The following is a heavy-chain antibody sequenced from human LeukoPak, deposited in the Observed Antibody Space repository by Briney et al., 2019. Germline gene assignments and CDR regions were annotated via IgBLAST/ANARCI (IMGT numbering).Heavy chain of an antibody. CDR3: ARVRSVGGNPHAFNI. Sequence: GGSLRLSCAASGFTFSSYRMIWVRQAPGTGLEWVSSISSSSTYIYYADSVKGRFTISRDNAKNSLYLQMNSLRVEDTALYYCARVRSVGGNPHAFNIWGQGTMVTVSS. CDR1: GFTFSSYR. V-gene: IGHV3-21*01. CDR2: ISSSSTYI. D-gene: IGHD4-23*01. J-gene: IGHJ3*02.